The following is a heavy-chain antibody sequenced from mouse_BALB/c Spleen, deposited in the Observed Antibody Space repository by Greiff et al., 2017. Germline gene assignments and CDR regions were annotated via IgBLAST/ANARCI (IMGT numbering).Heavy chain of an antibody. CDR2: IWGGGST. V-gene: IGHV2-6-4*01. CDR1: GFSLSRYS. Sequence: QVHVKQSGPGLVAPSQSLSITCTVSGFSLSRYSVHWVRQPPGKGLEWLGMIWGGGSTDYNSALKSRLSISKDNSKSQVFLKMNSLQTDDTAMYYCARNRGDIGYDGYYPFAYWGQGTLVTVSA. CDR3: ARNRGDIGYDGYYPFAY. J-gene: IGHJ3*01. D-gene: IGHD2-3*01.